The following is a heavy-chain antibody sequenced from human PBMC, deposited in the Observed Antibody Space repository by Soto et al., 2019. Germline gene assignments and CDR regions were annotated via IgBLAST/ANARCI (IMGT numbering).Heavy chain of an antibody. CDR1: GFTFSGSA. D-gene: IGHD4-17*01. Sequence: GGSLRLSCAASGFTFSGSAMHWVRQASGKGLEWVGRIRSEANSYATAYAASVKGRFTISRDDSKNTANLQMNSLKTEDTAVFYCTSTSDYGDYLKDAFDIWGQGTMVTVSS. J-gene: IGHJ3*02. CDR3: TSTSDYGDYLKDAFDI. V-gene: IGHV3-73*01. CDR2: IRSEANSYAT.